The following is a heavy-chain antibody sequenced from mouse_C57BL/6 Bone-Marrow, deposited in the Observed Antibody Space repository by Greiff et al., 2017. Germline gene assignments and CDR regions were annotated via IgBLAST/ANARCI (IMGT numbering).Heavy chain of an antibody. CDR3: ARHRGYYDYDDGFAY. CDR1: GFTFSSYT. CDR2: ISGGGGNT. Sequence: EVHLVESGGGLVKPGGSLKLSCAASGFTFSSYTMSWVRQTPEMRLEWVATISGGGGNTYYPDSVKGRFTISRDNAKNTRYLQMSSLRSEDTALYYCARHRGYYDYDDGFAYWGQGTLGTVSA. J-gene: IGHJ3*01. V-gene: IGHV5-9*01. D-gene: IGHD2-4*01.